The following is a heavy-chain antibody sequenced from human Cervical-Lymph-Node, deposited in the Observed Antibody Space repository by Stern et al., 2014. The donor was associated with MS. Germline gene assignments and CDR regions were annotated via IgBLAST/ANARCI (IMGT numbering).Heavy chain of an antibody. CDR2: ISSSSSYI. J-gene: IGHJ4*02. D-gene: IGHD3-10*01. V-gene: IGHV3-21*01. CDR1: GFTFSSYS. CDR3: AREEFGELTAYFDY. Sequence: EVQLLESGGGLVKPGGSLRLSCAVSGFTFSSYSMNWVRQAPGKGLEGVSFISSSSSYIYYADSVKGRFTISRDNAKNSLYLQMNSLRAEDTAVYYCAREEFGELTAYFDYWGQGTLVTVSS.